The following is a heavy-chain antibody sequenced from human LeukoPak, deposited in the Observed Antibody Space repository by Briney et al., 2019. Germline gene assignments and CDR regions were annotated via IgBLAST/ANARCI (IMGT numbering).Heavy chain of an antibody. V-gene: IGHV3-30*18. J-gene: IGHJ4*02. CDR2: ISYDGSNK. D-gene: IGHD6-19*01. CDR1: GFTFSSYS. Sequence: GGSLRLSCAASGFTFSSYSMNWVRQAPGKGLEWVALISYDGSNKYYADSVKGRFTISRDNSKKTLYLQMNSLRAEDTAIYYCAKEGDSGWYGDYWGQGTLVTVSS. CDR3: AKEGDSGWYGDY.